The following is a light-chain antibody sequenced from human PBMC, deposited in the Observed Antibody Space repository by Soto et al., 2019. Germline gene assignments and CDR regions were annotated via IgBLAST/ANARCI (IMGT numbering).Light chain of an antibody. CDR1: TGTVTSGHY. CDR2: NTS. J-gene: IGLJ3*02. V-gene: IGLV7-46*01. CDR3: LLSYSGARV. Sequence: QAVVTQEPSLIVSPGGTVTLTCGSSTGTVTSGHYPYWFHQKPGQAPRTLVYNTSDKHSWTPARFSGSLLGGKAALTLSGAQPEDEADFYCLLSYSGARVFGGGTKVTVL.